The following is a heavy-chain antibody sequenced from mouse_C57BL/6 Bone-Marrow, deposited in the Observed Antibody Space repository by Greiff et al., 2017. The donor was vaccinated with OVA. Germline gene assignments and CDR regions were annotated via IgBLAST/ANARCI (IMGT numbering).Heavy chain of an antibody. V-gene: IGHV14-4*01. CDR3: TTLNWVAY. J-gene: IGHJ3*01. CDR2: IDPENGDT. CDR1: GFNIKDDY. Sequence: EVQLVESGAELVRPGASVKLSCTASGFNIKDDYMHWVKQRPEQGLEWIGWIDPENGDTEYASKFQGKATITADTSSNTAYLQLSSLTSEDTAVYYFTTLNWVAYWGQGTLVTVSA.